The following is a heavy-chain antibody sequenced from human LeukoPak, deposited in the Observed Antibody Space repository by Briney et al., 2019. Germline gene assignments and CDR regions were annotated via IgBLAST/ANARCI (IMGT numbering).Heavy chain of an antibody. J-gene: IGHJ4*02. CDR2: MFEGGKT. CDR3: ARFILSAAGSHFDS. D-gene: IGHD2-15*01. Sequence: SETLSLTCTVSGGSISRHYWGWIRQSPGKGLEWIGYMFEGGKTSYNPSLKSRVTMSRDTSKNQFSLKMTSVTAADTSEYYCARFILSAAGSHFDSWGQGTLVIVSS. CDR1: GGSISRHY. V-gene: IGHV4-59*11.